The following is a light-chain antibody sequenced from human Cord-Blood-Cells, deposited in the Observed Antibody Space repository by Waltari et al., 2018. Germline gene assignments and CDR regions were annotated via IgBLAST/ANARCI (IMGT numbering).Light chain of an antibody. CDR3: AAWDDSLNGAV. CDR2: NNN. V-gene: IGLV1-44*01. J-gene: IGLJ7*01. CDR1: RSNIGSNT. Sequence: QSVLTQPPSASGTPGQRVTISCSGSRSNIGSNTVNWYQQLPGTAPKLLIYNNNQRPSGVPDRFSGSKSGTSASLAISGLQSEDEADYYCAAWDDSLNGAVFGGGTQLTVL.